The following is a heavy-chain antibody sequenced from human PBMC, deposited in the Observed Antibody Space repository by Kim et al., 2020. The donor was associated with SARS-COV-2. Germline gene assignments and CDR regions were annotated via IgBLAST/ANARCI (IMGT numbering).Heavy chain of an antibody. J-gene: IGHJ3*02. Sequence: YADSVHGRFTISRDNSKSPLYLQMNSLRAEDAAVYYCARDSPATRGAFDIWGQGTMVTVSS. V-gene: IGHV3-33*01. CDR3: ARDSPATRGAFDI.